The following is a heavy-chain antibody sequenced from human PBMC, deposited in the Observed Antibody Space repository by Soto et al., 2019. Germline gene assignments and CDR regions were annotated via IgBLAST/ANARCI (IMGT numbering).Heavy chain of an antibody. Sequence: GSLRLSCAASVFTFRTYLMSWVRQAPGKGLEWVANIKYDGSETYYVDSVKGRFTISRDNAKNSLYLQMNSLRGEDTAVYYCARYSSAWGLWGQGTLVTVSS. CDR1: VFTFRTYL. D-gene: IGHD6-19*01. V-gene: IGHV3-7*01. J-gene: IGHJ4*02. CDR3: ARYSSAWGL. CDR2: IKYDGSET.